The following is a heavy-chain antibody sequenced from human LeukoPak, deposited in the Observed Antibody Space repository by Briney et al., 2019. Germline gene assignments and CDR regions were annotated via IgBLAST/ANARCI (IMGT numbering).Heavy chain of an antibody. Sequence: GGSLRLSCAAPGFTFSTYNMNWVRQAPGKGLEWVSSISSSSDTIYYADSVKGRFTISRDNAKNSLNLQMSSLRAEDTAVYYCARDKPYSGSSYDFDFWGQGTLVTVSS. J-gene: IGHJ4*02. CDR2: ISSSSDTI. CDR3: ARDKPYSGSSYDFDF. CDR1: GFTFSTYN. V-gene: IGHV3-48*01. D-gene: IGHD1-26*01.